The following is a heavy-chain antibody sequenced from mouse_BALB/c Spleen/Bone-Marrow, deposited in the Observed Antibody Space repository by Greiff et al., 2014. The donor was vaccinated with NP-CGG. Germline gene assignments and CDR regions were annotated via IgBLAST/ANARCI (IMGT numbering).Heavy chain of an antibody. V-gene: IGHV1S56*01. D-gene: IGHD2-2*01. CDR3: ARGGWLRDAMDY. Sequence: QVQLQQSGPELVKPGASVRISCKASGYTLTSYYIHWVKQRPGQGLEWIGWIYPGNVNTKYNEKFKGKATLTADKSSSTAYMQLSSLTSEDSAVYFCARGGWLRDAMDYWGQGTSVTVSS. J-gene: IGHJ4*01. CDR1: GYTLTSYY. CDR2: IYPGNVNT.